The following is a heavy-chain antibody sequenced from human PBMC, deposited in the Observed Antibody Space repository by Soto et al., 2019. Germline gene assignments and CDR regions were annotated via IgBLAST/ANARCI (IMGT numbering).Heavy chain of an antibody. V-gene: IGHV5-10-1*01. J-gene: IGHJ2*01. Sequence: PGESLKISCKSSGHNFSSYWITWVRQMPGKGLEWMGRIDPSDSYIQYGPSFQGHVTISADKSTRTAYLQWSRLKASDSAVYYCASQGLRRELPYWDFDIWGRGTLVTVS. D-gene: IGHD1-7*01. CDR3: ASQGLRRELPYWDFDI. CDR1: GHNFSSYW. CDR2: IDPSDSYI.